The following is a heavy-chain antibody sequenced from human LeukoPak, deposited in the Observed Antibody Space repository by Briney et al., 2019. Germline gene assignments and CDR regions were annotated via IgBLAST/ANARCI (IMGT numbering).Heavy chain of an antibody. V-gene: IGHV3-23*01. CDR2: ISGSGGST. J-gene: IGHJ4*02. CDR1: GFTFSSYA. CDR3: AKALSRGWLYPYYFDY. D-gene: IGHD3-16*02. Sequence: GGSLRLSCAASGFTFSSYAMSWVRQAPGKGLEWVSAISGSGGSTYYADSVKCRFTISRDNSKNTLYLQMNSLRAEDTAVYYCAKALSRGWLYPYYFDYWGQGTLVTVSS.